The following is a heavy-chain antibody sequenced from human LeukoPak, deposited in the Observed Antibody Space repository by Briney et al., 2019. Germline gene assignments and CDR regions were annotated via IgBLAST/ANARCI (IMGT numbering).Heavy chain of an antibody. CDR1: GGSISSYY. J-gene: IGHJ2*01. CDR3: ARGNSGYDGDWYFDL. V-gene: IGHV4-59*01. CDR2: IYYSGST. Sequence: SETLSLTCTVSGGSISSYYWSWIRQPPGKGLEWIGYIYYSGSTNYNPSLKSRVTISVDTSKNQFSLKLSSVTAADTAVYYCARGNSGYDGDWYFDLWGRGTLVTVSS. D-gene: IGHD5-12*01.